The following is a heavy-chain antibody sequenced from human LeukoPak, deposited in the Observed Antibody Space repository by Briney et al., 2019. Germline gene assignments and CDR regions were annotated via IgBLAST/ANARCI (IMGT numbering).Heavy chain of an antibody. CDR2: IKQDGSEK. CDR1: GLNFRSFW. D-gene: IGHD2-15*01. Sequence: GGSLRLSCAVSGLNFRSFWMSWVRQAPGKGLEWVANIKQDGSEKYYVDSVKGRFTISRDNAQNSLYLQMNSLRAEDTAVYYCARVRGGYCSGGNCYSAFDIWGQGTMVTVSS. J-gene: IGHJ3*02. CDR3: ARVRGGYCSGGNCYSAFDI. V-gene: IGHV3-7*04.